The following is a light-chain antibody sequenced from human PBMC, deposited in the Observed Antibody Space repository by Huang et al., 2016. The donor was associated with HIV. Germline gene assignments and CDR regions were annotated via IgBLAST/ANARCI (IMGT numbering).Light chain of an antibody. J-gene: IGKJ1*01. CDR1: QAIDNY. Sequence: DMQMTQSPSSLSASVGARVTLSCRATQAIDNYLAWYQQKPGRVPNLLIYGATTFQSGGPSRFSGSGSETNFTLTIASLQPEDVATYYCQRYNSVPSMFGQGTKVEIK. CDR2: GAT. CDR3: QRYNSVPSM. V-gene: IGKV1-27*01.